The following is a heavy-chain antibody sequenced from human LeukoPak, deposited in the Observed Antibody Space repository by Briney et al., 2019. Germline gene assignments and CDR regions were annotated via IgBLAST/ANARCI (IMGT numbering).Heavy chain of an antibody. CDR3: AKGKIDHDGAYDI. CDR2: ISGSICGRIGST. CDR1: GFSPSSYA. D-gene: IGHD3-16*01. V-gene: IGHV3-23*01. Sequence: HPGRCLRLSRAASGFSPSSYAMSGVRHAPGKGLGWGSDISGSICGRIGSTDYEDSVKGRVTISRDNSKKTVYLQMNSVRAEDTGVYYCAKGKIDHDGAYDIWGQGTMVTVSS. J-gene: IGHJ3*02.